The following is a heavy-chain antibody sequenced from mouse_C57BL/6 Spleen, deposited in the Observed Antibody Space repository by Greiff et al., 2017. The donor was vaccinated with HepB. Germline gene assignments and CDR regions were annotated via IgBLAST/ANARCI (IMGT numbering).Heavy chain of an antibody. CDR1: GYTFTSYW. D-gene: IGHD1-1*01. CDR2: IYPGNSDT. V-gene: IGHV1-5*01. J-gene: IGHJ2*01. Sequence: EVQLQESGTVLARPGASVKMSCKTSGYTFTSYWMHWVKQRPGQGLEWIGAIYPGNSDTSYNQKFKGKAKLTAVTSASTAYMELSSLTNEDSAVYYCTYTVVAKGYFDYWGQGTTLTVSS. CDR3: TYTVVAKGYFDY.